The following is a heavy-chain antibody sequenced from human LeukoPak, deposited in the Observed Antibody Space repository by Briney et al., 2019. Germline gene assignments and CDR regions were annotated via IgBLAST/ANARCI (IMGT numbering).Heavy chain of an antibody. CDR1: GFTFSDYY. V-gene: IGHV3-11*01. J-gene: IGHJ4*02. CDR2: ISSSGSTI. Sequence: PGGSLRLSCAASGFTFSDYYMSWIRQAPGKGLEWVSYISSSGSTIYYADSVKGRFTTSRDNAKNSLYLQMNSLRAEDTAVYYCAKEIVRYCSGGSCYSSGYWGQGTLVTVSS. CDR3: AKEIVRYCSGGSCYSSGY. D-gene: IGHD2-15*01.